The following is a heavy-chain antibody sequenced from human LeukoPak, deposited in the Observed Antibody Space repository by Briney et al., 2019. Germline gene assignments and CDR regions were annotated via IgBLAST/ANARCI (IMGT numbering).Heavy chain of an antibody. V-gene: IGHV1-69*13. Sequence: SVKVSCKASGGTFSSYAISWVRQAPGQGLEWMGGIIPIFGTANYAQKFQGRVTITADESTSTAYMELRSLRSDDTAVYYCARSGYAAAGIYYYYYGMDVWGQGTTVTVSS. J-gene: IGHJ6*02. CDR1: GGTFSSYA. CDR3: ARSGYAAAGIYYYYYGMDV. CDR2: IIPIFGTA. D-gene: IGHD6-13*01.